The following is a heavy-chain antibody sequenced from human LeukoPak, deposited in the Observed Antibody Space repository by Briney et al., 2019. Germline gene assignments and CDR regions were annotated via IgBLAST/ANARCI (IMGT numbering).Heavy chain of an antibody. Sequence: GGSLRLSCAASGFTFGPYTMNWVRQAPGKGLEWLSYMSSSGNTIYYADSVKGRFTISRDNARNSLYLHMTTLRVEDTAIYYCARGVSPRWSGWYFDLWGRGTLVTVSS. J-gene: IGHJ2*01. CDR1: GFTFGPYT. CDR3: ARGVSPRWSGWYFDL. V-gene: IGHV3-48*04. D-gene: IGHD4-23*01. CDR2: MSSSGNTI.